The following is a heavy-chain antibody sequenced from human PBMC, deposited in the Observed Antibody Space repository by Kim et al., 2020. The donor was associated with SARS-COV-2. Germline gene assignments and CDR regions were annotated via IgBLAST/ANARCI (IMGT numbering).Heavy chain of an antibody. Sequence: GGSLRLSCAASGFTFSDHYMDWVRQAPGKGLEWVGRIRNKANSYTTEYAASVKGRFTISRDDSKNSLYLQMNSLETEDTAVYYCARAYDSSWYGAFGDYWGQGTLVTVSS. D-gene: IGHD6-13*01. J-gene: IGHJ4*02. CDR1: GFTFSDHY. V-gene: IGHV3-72*01. CDR2: IRNKANSYTT. CDR3: ARAYDSSWYGAFGDY.